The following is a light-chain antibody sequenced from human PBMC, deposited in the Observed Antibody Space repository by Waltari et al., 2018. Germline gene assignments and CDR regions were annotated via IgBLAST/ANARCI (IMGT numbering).Light chain of an antibody. CDR3: QQYGT. J-gene: IGKJ2*01. CDR1: HENRNY. Sequence: DIQMTQSPSSLSASVRDRVTITCQASHENRNYLNWYQQKPGKAPKLLIYDTSNLETGVPSRFSGSGSGTDFTFTITSLQPEDFATYYCQQYGTFGQGTKVETK. V-gene: IGKV1-33*01. CDR2: DTS.